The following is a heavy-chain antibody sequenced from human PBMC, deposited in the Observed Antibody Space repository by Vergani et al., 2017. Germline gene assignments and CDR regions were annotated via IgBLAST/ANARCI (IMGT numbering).Heavy chain of an antibody. CDR1: GGTFSSYA. CDR3: ARGAFDYGDYSGYYYGMDV. D-gene: IGHD4-17*01. CDR2: IIPILGIA. Sequence: QVQLVQSGAEVKKPGSSVKVSCKASGGTFSSYAISWVRQAPGQGLEWMGRIIPILGIANYAQKFQGRVTITADKSTSTVYMELSSLRSEDTAVYYCARGAFDYGDYSGYYYGMDVWGQGTTVTVSS. J-gene: IGHJ6*02. V-gene: IGHV1-69*04.